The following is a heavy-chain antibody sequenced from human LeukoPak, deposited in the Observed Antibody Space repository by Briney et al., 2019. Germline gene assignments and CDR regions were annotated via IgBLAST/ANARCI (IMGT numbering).Heavy chain of an antibody. CDR3: ASDYYGSGSAVNDY. CDR1: GFTFDDYA. Sequence: GRSLRLSCAASGFTFDDYAMHWVRQAPGKGLEWVSGISWNSGSIGYADSVKGRFTISRDNAKNSLYLQMNSLRAEDTAVYYCASDYYGSGSAVNDYWAREPWSPSPQ. V-gene: IGHV3-9*01. J-gene: IGHJ4*02. D-gene: IGHD3-10*01. CDR2: ISWNSGSI.